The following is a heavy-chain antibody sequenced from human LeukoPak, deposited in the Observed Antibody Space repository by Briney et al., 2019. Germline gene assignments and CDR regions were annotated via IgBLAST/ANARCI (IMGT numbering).Heavy chain of an antibody. V-gene: IGHV3-66*04. J-gene: IGHJ1*01. D-gene: IGHD1-14*01. CDR3: ATHRGIQGYFHH. Sequence: PGGSLRLSCAASGFTLSINYISWVRQAPGKGLEWVAVIYRDGSTYYADAVKGRLTISRGNSKTRLHLQKNNLRPEDTAVYYCATHRGIQGYFHHWGQGTLVTVSS. CDR2: IYRDGST. CDR1: GFTLSINY.